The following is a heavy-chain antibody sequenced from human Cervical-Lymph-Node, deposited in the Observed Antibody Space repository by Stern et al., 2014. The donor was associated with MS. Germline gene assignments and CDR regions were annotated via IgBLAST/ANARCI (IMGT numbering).Heavy chain of an antibody. D-gene: IGHD6-6*01. CDR1: GGSISGFY. V-gene: IGHV4-4*07. CDR3: ARDLRSDYSSSGFDY. CDR2: ILASGCT. Sequence: DQLVESGPGLVKPSETLSLACTVSGGSISGFYWSWIRQPAGKGLEWIGRILASGCTAQTPSLKSRFPMSVATPRNQFSLRLRSVTAADTAVYYCARDLRSDYSSSGFDYWGQGTLVTVSS. J-gene: IGHJ4*02.